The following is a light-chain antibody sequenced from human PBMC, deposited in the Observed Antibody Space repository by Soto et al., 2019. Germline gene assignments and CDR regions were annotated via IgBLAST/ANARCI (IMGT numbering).Light chain of an antibody. J-gene: IGKJ1*01. CDR1: QSISTY. CDR3: QQTYSTPPT. CDR2: AAS. Sequence: DIQMTQSPSSLSASVGDRVTITCRASQSISTYLNWYQQKAGLAPKLLIYAASSLQSGVPSRFSGSGSGTDFTLTISSLQPEDFETYYCQQTYSTPPTLGQGTKVEIK. V-gene: IGKV1-39*01.